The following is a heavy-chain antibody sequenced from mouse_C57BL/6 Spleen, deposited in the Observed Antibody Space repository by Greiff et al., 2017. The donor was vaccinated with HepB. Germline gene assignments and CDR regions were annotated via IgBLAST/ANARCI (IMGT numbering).Heavy chain of an antibody. V-gene: IGHV5-17*01. CDR2: ISSGSSTI. D-gene: IGHD4-1*01. Sequence: EVQWVESGGGLVKPGGSLKLSCAASGFTFSDYGMHWVRQAPEKGLEWVAYISSGSSTIYYADTVKGRFTISRDNAKNTLFLQMTSLRSEDTAMYYCARPGTYWYFDVWGTGTTVTVSS. CDR3: ARPGTYWYFDV. J-gene: IGHJ1*03. CDR1: GFTFSDYG.